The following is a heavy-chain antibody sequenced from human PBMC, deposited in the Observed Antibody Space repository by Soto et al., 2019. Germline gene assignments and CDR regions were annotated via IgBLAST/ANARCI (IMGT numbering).Heavy chain of an antibody. D-gene: IGHD3-22*01. CDR1: GGSISSYY. V-gene: IGHV4-59*01. CDR3: ARIYDSSGYYFEGGIDY. CDR2: IYYSGST. Sequence: PSETLSLTCTVSGGSISSYYWSWIRQPPGKGLEWIGYIYYSGSTNYNPSLKIRVTISVDTSKNQFSLKLSSVTAADTAVYYCARIYDSSGYYFEGGIDYWGQGTLVTVSS. J-gene: IGHJ4*02.